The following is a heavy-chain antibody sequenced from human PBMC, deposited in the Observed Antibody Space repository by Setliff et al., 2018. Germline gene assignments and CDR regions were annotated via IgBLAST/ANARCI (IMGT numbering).Heavy chain of an antibody. Sequence: LRLSCAASGFTFGSLWMAWVRQTPGKGLEWVANINEDGSAQFYVDSVLGRFTISRDNAHGSLYLQMNSLRAEDTAVYYCAKSHVDTVMVDLPDVWGKGTTVTVS. CDR1: GFTFGSLW. J-gene: IGHJ6*03. CDR3: AKSHVDTVMVDLPDV. D-gene: IGHD5-18*01. CDR2: INEDGSAQ. V-gene: IGHV3-7*01.